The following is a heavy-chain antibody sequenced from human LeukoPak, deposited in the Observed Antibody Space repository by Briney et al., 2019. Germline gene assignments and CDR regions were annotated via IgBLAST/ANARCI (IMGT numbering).Heavy chain of an antibody. V-gene: IGHV4-39*01. J-gene: IGHJ5*02. CDR2: IYYSGST. CDR1: GGSISSSSYY. D-gene: IGHD3-22*01. Sequence: SETLSLTCTVSGGSISSSSYYWGWIRQPPGKGLEWIASIYYSGSTYYNPSLKSRVTISVDTSKNQFSLKLSSVTAADTAVYYCARHFGGYYYDSSGSPGWFDPWGQGTLVTVSS. CDR3: ARHFGGYYYDSSGSPGWFDP.